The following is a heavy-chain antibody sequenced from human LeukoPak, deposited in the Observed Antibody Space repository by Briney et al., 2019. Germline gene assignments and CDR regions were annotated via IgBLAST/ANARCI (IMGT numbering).Heavy chain of an antibody. CDR3: VKDGLRLGELSFGYFDY. Sequence: PGGSLRLSCAASGFTFSSYAMSWVRQAPGKGLEWVSAISGSGGSTYYADSVKGRFTISRDNSKNTLYLQMNSLRAEDTAVYYCVKDGLRLGELSFGYFDYWGQGTLVTVSS. D-gene: IGHD3-16*02. V-gene: IGHV3-23*01. J-gene: IGHJ4*02. CDR1: GFTFSSYA. CDR2: ISGSGGST.